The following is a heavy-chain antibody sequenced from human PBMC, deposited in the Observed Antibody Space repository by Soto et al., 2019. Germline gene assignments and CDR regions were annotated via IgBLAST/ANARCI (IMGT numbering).Heavy chain of an antibody. CDR3: ATYNRLDY. V-gene: IGHV3-53*01. J-gene: IGHJ4*02. CDR2: IYSGGST. Sequence: PGGSLRLSCAASGFTVSNNYMSWVRQAPGKGLEWVSLIYSGGSTFYADSVKGRFTISRDNSKNTLFLQMNSLRAEDTAVYFCATYNRLDYWGQGNLVTVSS. CDR1: GFTVSNNY. D-gene: IGHD1-20*01.